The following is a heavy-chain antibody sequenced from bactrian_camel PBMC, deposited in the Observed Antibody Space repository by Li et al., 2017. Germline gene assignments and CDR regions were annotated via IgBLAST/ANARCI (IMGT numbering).Heavy chain of an antibody. D-gene: IGHD8*01. CDR1: RPTDSSCS. Sequence: VQLVESGGGSVQAGGSLRLSCVASRPTDSSCSMGWYRQYPGKQRELVATIDGDGSTYYTDPVKDRFTISQDNALNTVYLQLNNLKPEDTAMYQCNTGIPVLTTRCKFLEWGQGTQVTVS. CDR3: NTGIPVLTTRCKFLE. V-gene: IGHV3S53*01. CDR2: IDGDGST. J-gene: IGHJ4*01.